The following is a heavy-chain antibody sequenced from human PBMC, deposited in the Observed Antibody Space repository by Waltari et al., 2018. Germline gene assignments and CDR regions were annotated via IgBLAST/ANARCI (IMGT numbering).Heavy chain of an antibody. Sequence: QLQLQESGPGLVKPSETLSLTCTVSGGSISSSSYYWGWIRQPPGKGLEWIGSIYYSGSTYYNPSLKSRVTISVDTSKNQFSLKLSSVTAADTAVYYCARDRFSYYDSSGYGFFGYWGQGTLVTVSS. CDR1: GGSISSSSYY. V-gene: IGHV4-39*07. D-gene: IGHD3-22*01. CDR2: IYYSGST. CDR3: ARDRFSYYDSSGYGFFGY. J-gene: IGHJ4*02.